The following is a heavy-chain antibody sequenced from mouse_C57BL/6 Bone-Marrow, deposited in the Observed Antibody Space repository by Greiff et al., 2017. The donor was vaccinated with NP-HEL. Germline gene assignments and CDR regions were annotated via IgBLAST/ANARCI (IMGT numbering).Heavy chain of an antibody. CDR3: ASGNYSNLY. CDR1: GYSFTGYY. V-gene: IGHV1-42*01. D-gene: IGHD2-5*01. J-gene: IGHJ4*01. Sequence: VQLQQSGPELVKPGASVKISCKASGYSFTGYYMNWVKQSPEKSLEWIGEINPSTGGTTYNQKFKAKATLTVDKSSSTAYMQLKSLTSEDSAVYYCASGNYSNLYWGQGTSVTVSS. CDR2: INPSTGGT.